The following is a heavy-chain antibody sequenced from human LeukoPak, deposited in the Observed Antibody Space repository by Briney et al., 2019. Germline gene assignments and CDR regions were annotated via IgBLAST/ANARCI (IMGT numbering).Heavy chain of an antibody. D-gene: IGHD2-15*01. CDR1: GYTSTSYD. CDR3: AREIDYCSGGSCYLEVFDY. J-gene: IGHJ4*02. CDR2: MNPNSGNT. Sequence: ASVKVSCKASGYTSTSYDINWVRQATGQGLEWMGWMNPNSGNTGYAQKFQGRVTMTRNTSISTAYMELSSLRSEDTAVYYCAREIDYCSGGSCYLEVFDYWGQGTLVTVSS. V-gene: IGHV1-8*01.